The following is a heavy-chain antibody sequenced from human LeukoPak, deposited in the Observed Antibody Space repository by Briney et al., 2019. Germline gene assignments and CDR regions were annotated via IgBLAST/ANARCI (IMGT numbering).Heavy chain of an antibody. CDR1: GGTFSSYA. D-gene: IGHD1-26*01. J-gene: IGHJ4*02. V-gene: IGHV1-69*13. CDR3: ARDGGSYHGSFDY. CDR2: IIPIFGTA. Sequence: GASVKVSCKASGGTFSSYAISWVRQAPGQGLEWMGGIIPIFGTANYAQKFQGRVTITADESTSTAYMELSSLRSEDTAAYYCARDGGSYHGSFDYWGQGTLVTVSS.